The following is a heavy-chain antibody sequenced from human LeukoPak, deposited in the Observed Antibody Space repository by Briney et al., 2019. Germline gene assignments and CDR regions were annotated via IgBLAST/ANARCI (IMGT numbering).Heavy chain of an antibody. CDR2: INTNTGNP. D-gene: IGHD3-10*01. CDR3: ARYDYYGSGSYTASYYYYYYGMDV. CDR1: GYTFTSYA. V-gene: IGHV7-4-1*02. J-gene: IGHJ6*02. Sequence: ASVKVSCKASGYTFTSYAMNWVRQAPGQGLEWMGWINTNTGNPTYAQSFTGRFVFSLDTSVSTAYLQISSLKAEDTAVYYCARYDYYGSGSYTASYYYYYYGMDVWGQGTTVTVSS.